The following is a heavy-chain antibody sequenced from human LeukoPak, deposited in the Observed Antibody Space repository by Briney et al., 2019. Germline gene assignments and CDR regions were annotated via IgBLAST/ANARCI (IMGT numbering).Heavy chain of an antibody. CDR2: ISHDGSNK. Sequence: GRSLRLSCAASGFPFNSYGMHWVRQAPGKGLEWVAFISHDGSNKYYADSVKGRFTISRDNSKNTLYLQMNSLRAEDTAVYYCAKDGYGGNSDYYYYYMDVWGKGTTVTVSS. D-gene: IGHD4-23*01. V-gene: IGHV3-30*18. J-gene: IGHJ6*03. CDR3: AKDGYGGNSDYYYYYMDV. CDR1: GFPFNSYG.